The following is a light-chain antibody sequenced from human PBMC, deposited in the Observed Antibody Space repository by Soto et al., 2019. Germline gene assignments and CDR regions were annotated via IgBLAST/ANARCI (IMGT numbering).Light chain of an antibody. CDR2: DAS. Sequence: IPFTHPPSSVSASVADRVTITCRASQGISSYLAWYQQKPGKAPKLLIYDASTLQSGVPSRFSGSGSGTDFTLTISSLQPDDFATYYCQQFNSYSLTFGGGTKVDIK. J-gene: IGKJ4*01. CDR1: QGISSY. V-gene: IGKV1-9*01. CDR3: QQFNSYSLT.